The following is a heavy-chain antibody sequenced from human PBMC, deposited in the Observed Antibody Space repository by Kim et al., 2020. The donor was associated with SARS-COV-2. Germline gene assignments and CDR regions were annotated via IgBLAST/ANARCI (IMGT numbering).Heavy chain of an antibody. CDR2: INHSGST. V-gene: IGHV4-34*01. J-gene: IGHJ6*02. D-gene: IGHD6-13*01. CDR1: GGSFSGYY. CDR3: ARGRYSSSWYRRNYYYYGIDV. Sequence: SETLSLTCAVYGGSFSGYYWSWIRQPPGKGLEWIWEINHSGSTNYNPSLKSRVTISVDTSKNQFSLKLSSVTAADTAVYYCARGRYSSSWYRRNYYYYGIDVWGQGTTVTVSS.